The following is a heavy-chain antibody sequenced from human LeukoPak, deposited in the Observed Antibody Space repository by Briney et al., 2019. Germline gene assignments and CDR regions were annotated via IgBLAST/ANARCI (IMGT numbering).Heavy chain of an antibody. V-gene: IGHV1-2*02. D-gene: IGHD3-3*01. CDR2: INPNSGGT. CDR1: GYTFTGYY. J-gene: IGHJ6*02. CDR3: ARSEWLLESEDYYYGMDV. Sequence: ASVKVSCKASGYTFTGYYMHWVRQAPGQGLEWMGWINPNSGGTNYAQKFQGRVTMTRDTSISTAYMELSRLRSDDTAVYYCARSEWLLESEDYYYGMDVWGQGTTVTVSS.